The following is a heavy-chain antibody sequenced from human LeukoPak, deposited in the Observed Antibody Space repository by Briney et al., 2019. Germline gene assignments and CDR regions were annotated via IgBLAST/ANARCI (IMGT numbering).Heavy chain of an antibody. J-gene: IGHJ4*02. D-gene: IGHD7-27*01. CDR1: GFTFSRYA. Sequence: PGGSLRLSCAASGFTFSRYAVHWVRQAPGKGLEWGAVVSYDGSNKYHADSVKSRFTISRDNSKNKLYLQMNSLRPEDTAVYYCARDPREGVWGSRGYFDYWGQGTLVTVSS. V-gene: IGHV3-30-3*01. CDR3: ARDPREGVWGSRGYFDY. CDR2: VSYDGSNK.